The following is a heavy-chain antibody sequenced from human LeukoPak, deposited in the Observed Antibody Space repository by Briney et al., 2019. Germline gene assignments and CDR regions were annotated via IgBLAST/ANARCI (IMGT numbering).Heavy chain of an antibody. CDR3: AREARITMVRGVIIMPSWFDP. J-gene: IGHJ5*02. CDR2: IKQDGSEK. V-gene: IGHV3-7*01. CDR1: GFTFSSYW. D-gene: IGHD3-10*01. Sequence: GVLRLSCAASGFTFSSYWMSWVRQAPGKRLEWVANIKQDGSEKYYVDSVKGRFTISRDNAKNSLYLQMNSLRAEDTAVYYCAREARITMVRGVIIMPSWFDPWGQGTLVTVSS.